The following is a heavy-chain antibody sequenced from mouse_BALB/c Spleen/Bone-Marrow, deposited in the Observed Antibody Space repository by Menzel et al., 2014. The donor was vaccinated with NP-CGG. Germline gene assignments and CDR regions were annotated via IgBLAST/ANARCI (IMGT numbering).Heavy chain of an antibody. CDR3: ARDGNYRYAMDY. D-gene: IGHD2-1*01. CDR1: GFTFTSYW. J-gene: IGHJ4*01. Sequence: QVRVKQSGAELVKPGASVKLSCMASGFTFTSYWIHWVKQRPGQGPEWIGEINPSNGRTNYNEKFKSKATLTEDKSSSTAYMQLSSLTSEDSAVYYCARDGNYRYAMDYWGQGTSVTVSS. V-gene: IGHV1S81*02. CDR2: INPSNGRT.